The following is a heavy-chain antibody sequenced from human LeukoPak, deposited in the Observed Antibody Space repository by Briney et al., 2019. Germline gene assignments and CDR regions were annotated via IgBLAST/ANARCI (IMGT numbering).Heavy chain of an antibody. V-gene: IGHV3-74*01. Sequence: GGSLSLSCEASGFTFGTTWMHWVRQAPGKGLVWGSHINSDGSSTTYADSVKGRFTISRDNAKNTMYLQMNSLRAEDTAVYYCARDRGYTQDYWGQGTLVTVSS. J-gene: IGHJ4*02. CDR2: INSDGSST. CDR1: GFTFGTTW. CDR3: ARDRGYTQDY. D-gene: IGHD5-12*01.